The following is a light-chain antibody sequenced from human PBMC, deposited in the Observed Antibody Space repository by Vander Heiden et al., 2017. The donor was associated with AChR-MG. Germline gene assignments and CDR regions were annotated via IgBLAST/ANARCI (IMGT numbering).Light chain of an antibody. CDR1: QSVSSK. V-gene: IGKV3-15*01. Sequence: EIVMTQSPATLSVSPGERATLSCRASQSVSSKLAWYQQKPGQPPRLLIDGASTRATGIPARFSGSGSGTEFTLTISSLQSEDFAVYSCQQYDNWPLTFGPGAKVDIK. CDR2: GAS. J-gene: IGKJ3*01. CDR3: QQYDNWPLT.